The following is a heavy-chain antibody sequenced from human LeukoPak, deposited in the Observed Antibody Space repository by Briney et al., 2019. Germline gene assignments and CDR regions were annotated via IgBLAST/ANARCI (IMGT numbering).Heavy chain of an antibody. CDR3: ARTMRGDSSGSTTRGGDVFDI. D-gene: IGHD3-22*01. CDR1: GYTFTSYD. CDR2: MNPNSGNT. V-gene: IGHV1-8*01. J-gene: IGHJ3*02. Sequence: ASVKVSCKASGYTFTSYDINWVRQATGQGLEWMGWMNPNSGNTGYAQKFQGRVTMTRNTSISTAYMELSSLRSEDTAVYYCARTMRGDSSGSTTRGGDVFDIWGKGTMVPVFS.